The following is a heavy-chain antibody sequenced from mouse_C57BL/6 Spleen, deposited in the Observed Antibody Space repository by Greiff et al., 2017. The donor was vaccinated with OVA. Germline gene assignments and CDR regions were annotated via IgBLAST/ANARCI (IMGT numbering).Heavy chain of an antibody. Sequence: QVQLQQSGPELVKPGASVKISCKASGYAFSSSWMNWVKQRPGKGLEWIGRIYPGDGDTNYNGKFKGQATLTADKSSSTAYMQLSSLTSEDSAVYFCARSDYSNYVRAMDYWGQGTSVTVSS. V-gene: IGHV1-82*01. D-gene: IGHD2-5*01. J-gene: IGHJ4*01. CDR3: ARSDYSNYVRAMDY. CDR1: GYAFSSSW. CDR2: IYPGDGDT.